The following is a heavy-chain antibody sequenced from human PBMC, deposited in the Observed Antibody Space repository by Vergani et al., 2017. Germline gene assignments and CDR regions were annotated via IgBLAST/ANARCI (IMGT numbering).Heavy chain of an antibody. CDR2: IIPIFGTA. V-gene: IGHV1-69*13. CDR1: GGTFSSYA. CDR3: ARLERQLVPRNQAPDY. Sequence: QVQLVQSGAEMKKPGASVKVSCKASGGTFSSYAISWVRQAPGQGLEWMGRIIPIFGTANYAQKFQGRVTITADESTSTAYMELSSLRSEDTAVYYCARLERQLVPRNQAPDYWGQGTLVTVSS. D-gene: IGHD6-13*01. J-gene: IGHJ4*02.